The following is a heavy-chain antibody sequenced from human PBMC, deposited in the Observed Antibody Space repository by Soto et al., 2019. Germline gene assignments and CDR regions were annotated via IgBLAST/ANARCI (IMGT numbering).Heavy chain of an antibody. D-gene: IGHD6-13*01. V-gene: IGHV3-74*01. Sequence: PGGSLRLSCAASGFTFSSYWMHWVRQAPGKGLVWVSRINSDGSSTSYADSVKGRFTISRDNAKNTLYLQMNSLRAEDTAVYYCARTPVSSWYPQDYYYYGMDVWGQGTTVTVSS. CDR2: INSDGSST. J-gene: IGHJ6*02. CDR1: GFTFSSYW. CDR3: ARTPVSSWYPQDYYYYGMDV.